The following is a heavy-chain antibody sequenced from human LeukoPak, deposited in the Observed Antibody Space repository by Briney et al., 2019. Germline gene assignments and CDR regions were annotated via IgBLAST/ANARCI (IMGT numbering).Heavy chain of an antibody. J-gene: IGHJ1*01. D-gene: IGHD3-22*01. V-gene: IGHV4-59*01. CDR2: IYYSGST. Sequence: PSETLSLTCTVSGGSISSYYWSWIRQPPGKGLEWIGYIYYSGSTNYNPSLKSRVTISVDTSKNQFSLKLSSVTAADTAVYYCARGGYYDSRGYYYVGYFQHWGQGTLVTVSS. CDR1: GGSISSYY. CDR3: ARGGYYDSRGYYYVGYFQH.